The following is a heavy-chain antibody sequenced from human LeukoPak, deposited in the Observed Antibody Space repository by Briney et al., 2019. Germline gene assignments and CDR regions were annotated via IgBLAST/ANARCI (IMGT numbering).Heavy chain of an antibody. D-gene: IGHD3-10*01. CDR3: ARSTLWFGEFLSY. CDR2: INHSGST. V-gene: IGHV4-34*01. Sequence: SETLSLTCAVYGGSFSGYYWSWVRQPPGKGLEWIGEINHSGSTNYNPSLKSRVTISVDTSKNQFSLKLSSVTAADTAVYYCARSTLWFGEFLSYWGQGTLVTVSS. J-gene: IGHJ4*02. CDR1: GGSFSGYY.